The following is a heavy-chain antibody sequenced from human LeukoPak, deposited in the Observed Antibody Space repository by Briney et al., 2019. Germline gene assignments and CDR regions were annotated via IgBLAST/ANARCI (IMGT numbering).Heavy chain of an antibody. V-gene: IGHV4-34*01. Sequence: PSETLSLTCAVYGGSFSGYYWSWIRQPPGKGLEWIGEINHSGSTNYNPSLKSRVTISVDTSKNQFSLKLSSVAAADTAVYYCARGRNYFIAAAGFRSSYFDYWGQGTLVTVSS. J-gene: IGHJ4*02. CDR2: INHSGST. D-gene: IGHD6-13*01. CDR1: GGSFSGYY. CDR3: ARGRNYFIAAAGFRSSYFDY.